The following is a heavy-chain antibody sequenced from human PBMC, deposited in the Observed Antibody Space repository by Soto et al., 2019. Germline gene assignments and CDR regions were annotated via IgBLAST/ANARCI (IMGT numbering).Heavy chain of an antibody. V-gene: IGHV1-3*01. D-gene: IGHD3-10*01. J-gene: IGHJ4*02. CDR2: INAAIGNT. CDR3: ARRTVYGSGSYSFDY. CDR1: GYTFTNYA. Sequence: QVQLVQSGAEVKKPGASVKVSCKASGYTFTNYAMHWVRQAPGQRLEWMGWINAAIGNTKYSQKFQGSVTITRDTSANTAYMELSSLRSEDTAVYYCARRTVYGSGSYSFDYWGQGTLVTVSS.